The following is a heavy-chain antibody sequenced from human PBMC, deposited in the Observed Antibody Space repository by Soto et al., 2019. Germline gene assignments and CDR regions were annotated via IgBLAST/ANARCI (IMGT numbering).Heavy chain of an antibody. CDR3: ATAYGIAWYTY. V-gene: IGHV4-59*02. Sequence: QVQLQESGPGQVTPSETLSLTCSFSGDSVTSHYLTWIRQSPEKGLEWIGYMHYTGFSHYNPSLKSRLTISVDRSKNQFTLQLTSVTVADTAVYYCATAYGIAWYTYWGQGTQVTVSS. D-gene: IGHD6-13*01. CDR1: GDSVTSHY. J-gene: IGHJ4*02. CDR2: MHYTGFS.